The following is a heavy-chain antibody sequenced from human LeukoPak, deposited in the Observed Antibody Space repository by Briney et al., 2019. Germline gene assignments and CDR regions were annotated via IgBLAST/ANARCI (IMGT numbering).Heavy chain of an antibody. CDR2: IYYSGST. J-gene: IGHJ6*02. Sequence: SETLSLTCTVSGGSISNYYWSWIRQPPGKGLEWIRYIYYSGSTNYNPSLKSRVTISVDTSKNQFSLKLSSVTAADTAVYYCARDTSGWSVAMDVWGQGTTVTVSS. D-gene: IGHD6-19*01. CDR1: GGSISNYY. V-gene: IGHV4-59*01. CDR3: ARDTSGWSVAMDV.